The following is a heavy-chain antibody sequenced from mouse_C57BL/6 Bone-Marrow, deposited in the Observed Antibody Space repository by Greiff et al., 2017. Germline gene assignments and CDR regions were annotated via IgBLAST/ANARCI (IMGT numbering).Heavy chain of an antibody. D-gene: IGHD1-1*01. CDR3: ARENYGSSYGY. CDR2: IYPRSGNT. CDR1: GYTFTSYG. J-gene: IGHJ2*01. V-gene: IGHV1-81*01. Sequence: VQLQQSGAELARPGASVKLSCKASGYTFTSYGISWVKQRTGQGLEWIGEIYPRSGNTYYNEKFKGKATRTADKSSSTAYMELRSLTSEDSAVYFCARENYGSSYGYWGQGTTLTVSS.